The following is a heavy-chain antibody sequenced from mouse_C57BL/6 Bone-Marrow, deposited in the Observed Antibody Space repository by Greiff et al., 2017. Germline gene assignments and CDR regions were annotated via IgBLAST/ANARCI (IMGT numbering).Heavy chain of an antibody. CDR1: GFTFSSYG. Sequence: EVHLVESGGDLVKPGGSLKLSCAASGFTFSSYGMSWVRQTPDQRLEWVATISRGGSYTYYPDSVKGRVTISRDNATNTLYLQMSSLSSEDTAMYYCARRDDGSSAWFAYWGQGTLVTVSA. J-gene: IGHJ3*01. V-gene: IGHV5-6*01. D-gene: IGHD1-1*01. CDR3: ARRDDGSSAWFAY. CDR2: ISRGGSYT.